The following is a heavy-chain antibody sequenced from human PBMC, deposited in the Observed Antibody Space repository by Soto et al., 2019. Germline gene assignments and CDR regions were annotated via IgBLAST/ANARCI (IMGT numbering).Heavy chain of an antibody. D-gene: IGHD3-22*01. CDR2: IIPVLGTE. CDR1: GGTFSSYA. Sequence: QVQLVQSGAEVKKPGSSVKVSCRASGGTFSSYAINWVRQAPGQGLEWMGGIIPVLGTEDYSQKFQGRVTITADESTSTAYMELSSLRSEDAAVYYCATGTAGDSSGYWVYWGQGTRGTVSS. J-gene: IGHJ1*01. CDR3: ATGTAGDSSGYWVY. V-gene: IGHV1-69*01.